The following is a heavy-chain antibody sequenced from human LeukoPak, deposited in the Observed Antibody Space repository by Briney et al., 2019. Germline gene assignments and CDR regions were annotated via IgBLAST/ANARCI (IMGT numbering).Heavy chain of an antibody. J-gene: IGHJ4*02. V-gene: IGHV3-30*02. CDR1: GFTFSSYG. Sequence: GGSPRLSCAASGFTFSSYGMHWVRQAPGKGLEWVAFIWYDGSRKYYAYSVKGRFTISRDNSKNTLYLQMNSLRAEDTAVYYCAIVYTGYEFDYWGQGTLLTVAS. D-gene: IGHD5-12*01. CDR3: AIVYTGYEFDY. CDR2: IWYDGSRK.